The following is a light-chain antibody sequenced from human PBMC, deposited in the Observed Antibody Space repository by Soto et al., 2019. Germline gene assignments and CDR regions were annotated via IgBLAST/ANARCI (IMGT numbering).Light chain of an antibody. J-gene: IGLJ2*01. Sequence: QSVLTQPPSVSAAPGQKVSISCSGSSSNIGNNYVSWYQQLPGTAPKLLIYDNNRRPSGIPDRFYGSKSGTSATLVITGLQTGDEAYYYCGTWDSRLSAVVFGGGTKLTVL. CDR3: GTWDSRLSAVV. CDR2: DNN. CDR1: SSNIGNNY. V-gene: IGLV1-51*01.